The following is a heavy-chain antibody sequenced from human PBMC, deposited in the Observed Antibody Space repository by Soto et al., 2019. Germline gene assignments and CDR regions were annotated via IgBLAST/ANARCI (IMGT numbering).Heavy chain of an antibody. CDR1: RGTFSSYA. J-gene: IGHJ4*02. D-gene: IGHD3-22*01. Sequence: SVKVSCKASRGTFSSYAISWVRQAPGQGLEWMGGIIPIFGNPKYAQKFQGRVTIIADESTTTAYMELTSLRSEDTAVYYCATASHYDTGGYYLPFDYWGQGTLVTVSS. CDR3: ATASHYDTGGYYLPFDY. CDR2: IIPIFGNP. V-gene: IGHV1-69*13.